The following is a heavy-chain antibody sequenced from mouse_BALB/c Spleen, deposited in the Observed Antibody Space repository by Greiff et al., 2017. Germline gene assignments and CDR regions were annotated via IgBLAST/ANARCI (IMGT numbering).Heavy chain of an antibody. CDR1: GDSITSGY. Sequence: VQLKESGPSLVKPSQTLSLTCSVTGDSITSGYWNWIRKFPGNKLEYMGYISYSGSTYYNPSLKSRISITRDTSKNQYYLQLNSVTTEDTATYYCARRGYYYGSSTGAMDYWGQGTSVTVSS. J-gene: IGHJ4*01. CDR3: ARRGYYYGSSTGAMDY. V-gene: IGHV3-8*02. CDR2: ISYSGST. D-gene: IGHD1-1*01.